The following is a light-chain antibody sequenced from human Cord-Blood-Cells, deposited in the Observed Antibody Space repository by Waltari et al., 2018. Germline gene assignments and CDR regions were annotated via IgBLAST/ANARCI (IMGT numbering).Light chain of an antibody. Sequence: SYVLTQPPSVSVAPGKTARITCGGNNIGSKSVHWYQQKPGQAPVLVIYYDSDRPSGNPERFSGSNSGNTATLTIRRVEAGDEADYYCQVWDSSSDHRVFGGGTKLTVL. CDR1: NIGSKS. CDR2: YDS. CDR3: QVWDSSSDHRV. V-gene: IGLV3-21*04. J-gene: IGLJ3*02.